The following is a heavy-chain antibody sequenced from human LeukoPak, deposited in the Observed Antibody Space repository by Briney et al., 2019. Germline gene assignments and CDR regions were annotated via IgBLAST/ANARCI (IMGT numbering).Heavy chain of an antibody. J-gene: IGHJ4*02. CDR3: AGGFLIES. CDR2: ISHDGSKK. D-gene: IGHD3-3*01. V-gene: IGHV3-30*03. CDR1: GFTFSSYG. Sequence: GRSLRLSCAASGFTFSSYGMHWVRQAPGKGLEWVAVISHDGSKKYYADSVKGRFTISRDNAKNALYLQLNSLRVEDTAVYFCAGGFLIESWGQGTLVTVSS.